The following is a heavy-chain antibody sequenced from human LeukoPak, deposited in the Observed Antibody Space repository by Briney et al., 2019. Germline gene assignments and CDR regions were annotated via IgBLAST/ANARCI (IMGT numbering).Heavy chain of an antibody. CDR2: ISSSSSYI. CDR1: RFTFSSYS. V-gene: IGHV3-21*01. D-gene: IGHD3-22*01. J-gene: IGHJ3*02. CDR3: ARDVRESSGYWDAFDI. Sequence: GGSLRLSCAASRFTFSSYSMNWVRQAPGKGLEWVSSISSSSSYIYLADSVKGRFTISRDNAKKSLYLKMNSLRAEDTAVYYCARDVRESSGYWDAFDIWGQGKMVTVSS.